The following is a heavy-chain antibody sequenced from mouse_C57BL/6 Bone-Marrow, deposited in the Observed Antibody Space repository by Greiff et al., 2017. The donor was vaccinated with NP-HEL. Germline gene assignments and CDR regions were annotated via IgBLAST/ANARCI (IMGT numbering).Heavy chain of an antibody. Sequence: QVHVKQPGAELVRPGSSVKLSCKASGYTFTSYWMHWVKQRPIQGLEWIGNIDPSDSETHYNQKFKDKATLTVDKSSSTAYMQLSSLTSEDSAVYYCARNYGGFAYWGQGTLVTVSA. D-gene: IGHD1-1*01. CDR2: IDPSDSET. V-gene: IGHV1-52*01. J-gene: IGHJ3*01. CDR3: ARNYGGFAY. CDR1: GYTFTSYW.